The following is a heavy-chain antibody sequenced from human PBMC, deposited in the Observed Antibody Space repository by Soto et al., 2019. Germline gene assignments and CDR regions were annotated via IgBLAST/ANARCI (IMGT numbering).Heavy chain of an antibody. V-gene: IGHV3-30*18. CDR2: ISYDGSNK. CDR3: AKGSSDYYDSSALIDY. J-gene: IGHJ4*02. CDR1: GFTFSSYG. Sequence: GGSLRLSCAASGFTFSSYGMHWVRQAPGKGLEWVAVISYDGSNKYYADSVKGRFTISRDNSKNTLYLQMNSLRAEDTAVYYWAKGSSDYYDSSALIDYGGRGPLVTVSS. D-gene: IGHD3-22*01.